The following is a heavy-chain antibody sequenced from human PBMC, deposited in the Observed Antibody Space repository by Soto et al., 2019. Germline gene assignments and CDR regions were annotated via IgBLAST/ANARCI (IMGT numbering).Heavy chain of an antibody. Sequence: QVQLQQWGAGLLKPSETLSLTCAVYGGSFSGYYWSWIRQPPGKGLEWIGEINHSGSTNYNPSLKSRVTISVDTSKNQFFLRLSYVPAADMAVYYCARGGYYEFWSGYYPTLADCGHGTLVTVSS. D-gene: IGHD3-3*01. CDR1: GGSFSGYY. J-gene: IGHJ1*01. CDR2: INHSGST. CDR3: ARGGYYEFWSGYYPTLAD. V-gene: IGHV4-34*01.